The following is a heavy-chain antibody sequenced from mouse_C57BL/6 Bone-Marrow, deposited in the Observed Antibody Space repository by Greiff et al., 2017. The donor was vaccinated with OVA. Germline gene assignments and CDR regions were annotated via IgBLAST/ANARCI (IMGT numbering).Heavy chain of an antibody. V-gene: IGHV1-75*01. CDR2: IFPGSGST. CDR1: GYTFTDYY. Sequence: VMLVESGPELVKPGASVKISCKASGYTFTDYYINWVKQRPGQGLEWIGWIFPGSGSTYYNEKFKGKATLTVDKSSSTAYMLLSSLTSEDSAVYFCAVNWYFDYWGQGTTLTVSS. CDR3: AVNWYFDY. J-gene: IGHJ2*01. D-gene: IGHD4-1*02.